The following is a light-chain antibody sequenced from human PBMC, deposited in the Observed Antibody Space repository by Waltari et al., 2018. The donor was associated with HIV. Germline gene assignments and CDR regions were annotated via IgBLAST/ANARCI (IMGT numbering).Light chain of an antibody. CDR1: SSNIGNDN. CDR3: VGWDASLSAYV. J-gene: IGLJ1*01. CDR2: KNI. V-gene: IGLV1-47*01. Sequence: QSVLTQLPSASGTPGQRVTISCSGSSSNIGNDNVSWYQQLPGTTPKLLIYKNIQRPSGVPDRFAGSKSGTSAYLAISGLRSEDEADYYCVGWDASLSAYVFGAGTKVTVL.